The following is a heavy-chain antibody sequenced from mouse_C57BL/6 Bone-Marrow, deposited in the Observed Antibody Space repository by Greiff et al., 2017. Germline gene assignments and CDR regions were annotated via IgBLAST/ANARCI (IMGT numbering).Heavy chain of an antibody. J-gene: IGHJ4*01. V-gene: IGHV5-4*03. CDR2: ISDGGSYT. CDR1: GFTFSSYA. CDR3: ARGPLDY. Sequence: EVTLVESGGGLVKPGGSLKLSCAASGFTFSSYALSWVRQTPEKRLEWVATISDGGSYTYYPDNVKGRFTISRDNAKNNLYLHMSHLKSEDTAMYYCARGPLDYWGQGTSVTVSS.